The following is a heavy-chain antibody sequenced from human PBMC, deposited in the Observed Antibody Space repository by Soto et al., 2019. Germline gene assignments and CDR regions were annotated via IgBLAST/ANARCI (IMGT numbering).Heavy chain of an antibody. D-gene: IGHD3-3*01. CDR1: DYSITSHSYY. CDR3: ERVLGEQRNPDFVWFES. V-gene: IGHV4-39*01. CDR2: MHHTGTT. J-gene: IGHJ5*01. Sequence: SETLSLTCTVTDYSITSHSYYWGWIRQSPGMEMQWIGTMHHTGTTSYNPSLQSRATIAIDEAKNQMFLKLISVTAADTAVYYFERVLGEQRNPDFVWFESWGQGTQVTVSS.